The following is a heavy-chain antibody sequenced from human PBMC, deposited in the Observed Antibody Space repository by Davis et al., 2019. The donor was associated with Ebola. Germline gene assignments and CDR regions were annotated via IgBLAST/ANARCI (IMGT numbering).Heavy chain of an antibody. Sequence: GSLRLSCTVSGGSISSSYWSWIRQPPGKGLEWMGYIYNNGRTKDNPSLKSRVTISVDTSKNQFSLKLSSVTAADTAVYYCARALGGYSGYASFPDYWGQGTLVTVSS. J-gene: IGHJ4*02. V-gene: IGHV4-59*12. D-gene: IGHD5-12*01. CDR3: ARALGGYSGYASFPDY. CDR1: GGSISSSY. CDR2: IYNNGRT.